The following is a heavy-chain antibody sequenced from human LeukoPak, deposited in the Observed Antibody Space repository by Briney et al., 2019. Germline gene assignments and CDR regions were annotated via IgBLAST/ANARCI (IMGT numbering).Heavy chain of an antibody. Sequence: SETLSLTCTVSSGSISSYYWSWIRQPPGKGLEWIGYIYYSGSTNYNPSLKSRVTISVETSKNQFSLKLSSVTAADTAVYYCARHARILDYWGQGILVTVSS. CDR3: ARHARILDY. CDR1: SGSISSYY. V-gene: IGHV4-59*08. J-gene: IGHJ4*02. D-gene: IGHD2-8*02. CDR2: IYYSGST.